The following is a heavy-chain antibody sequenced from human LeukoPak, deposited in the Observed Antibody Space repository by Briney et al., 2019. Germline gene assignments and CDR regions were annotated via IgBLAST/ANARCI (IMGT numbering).Heavy chain of an antibody. CDR2: ISGSGGST. CDR1: GFTFSSYA. J-gene: IGHJ4*02. CDR3: AKAKPYSSSWYWDY. Sequence: QPGGSLRLSCAASGFTFSSYAMSWVRQAPGKGLEWVLAISGSGGSTYYADSVKGRFTISRDNSKNTLYLQMNSLRAEDTAVYYCAKAKPYSSSWYWDYWGQGTLVTVSS. D-gene: IGHD6-13*01. V-gene: IGHV3-23*01.